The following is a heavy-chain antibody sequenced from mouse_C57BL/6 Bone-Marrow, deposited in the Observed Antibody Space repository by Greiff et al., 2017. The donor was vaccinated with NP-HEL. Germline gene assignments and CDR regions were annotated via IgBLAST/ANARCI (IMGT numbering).Heavy chain of an antibody. Sequence: VQLQESGAELARPGASVKLSCKASGYTFTSYGISWVKQRTGQGLEWIGEIYPRSGNTYYNEKFKGKATLTADKSSSTAYMELRSLTSEDSAVYFCASNYLAWFAYWGQGTLVTVSA. CDR1: GYTFTSYG. V-gene: IGHV1-81*01. J-gene: IGHJ3*01. CDR2: IYPRSGNT. CDR3: ASNYLAWFAY. D-gene: IGHD2-1*01.